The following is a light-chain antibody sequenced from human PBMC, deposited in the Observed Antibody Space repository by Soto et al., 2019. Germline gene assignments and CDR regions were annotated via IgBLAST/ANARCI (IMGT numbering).Light chain of an antibody. J-gene: IGKJ5*01. CDR3: QQCGSSPPIT. CDR1: QSVSSNY. Sequence: IVLTQSPGTLSLSPWGRATLPCRSSQSVSSNYLAWYQQKPGQAPRLLIYGASSRATGIPDRFSGSGSGTDFTLTISRLEPEDFALYYCQQCGSSPPITFGQGTRLEI. V-gene: IGKV3-20*01. CDR2: GAS.